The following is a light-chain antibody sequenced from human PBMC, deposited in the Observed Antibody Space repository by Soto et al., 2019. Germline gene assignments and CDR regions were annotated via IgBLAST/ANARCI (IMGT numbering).Light chain of an antibody. J-gene: IGKJ2*01. CDR2: GAS. CDR1: QSVSSSY. V-gene: IGKV3-20*01. CDR3: QQYGSSSYT. Sequence: EIVLTQSPGTLSLSPGERATRSCRASQSVSSSYLAWYQQKPGQAPRLLIYGASSRATGIPDRFSGSGSGTDFTLTIIRLDPEDFAVYYCQQYGSSSYTFGQGTKLEIK.